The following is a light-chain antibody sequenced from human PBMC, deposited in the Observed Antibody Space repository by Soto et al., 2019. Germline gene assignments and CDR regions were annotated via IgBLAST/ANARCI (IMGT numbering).Light chain of an antibody. V-gene: IGKV3-20*01. CDR3: QQYGSSWLT. CDR1: QSVSSSY. J-gene: IGKJ4*01. CDR2: GAS. Sequence: EIVLTQSPGTLSLSPGERATLSCRASQSVSSSYLAWYQQKPGQAPRLLIYGASSRATGIPDRFSGSGSGTDFTLTISRLEPEVFAVYYCQQYGSSWLTFGGGTKVEIK.